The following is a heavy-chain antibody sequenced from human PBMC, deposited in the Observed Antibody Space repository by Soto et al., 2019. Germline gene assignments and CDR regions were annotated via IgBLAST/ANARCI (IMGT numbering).Heavy chain of an antibody. CDR3: ARHACIGSSCYSYSYYGMDA. J-gene: IGHJ6*02. V-gene: IGHV1-69*05. D-gene: IGHD2-15*01. Sequence: QVQLVQSGAEVKKPGSSVKVSCKASGGTFSSYAISWVRQAPGQGLEWMGGIIPIFGTANYAQKFQGRVTIPPHQSTSTASMALTSLRSEATAVYHRARHACIGSSCYSYSYYGMDAWGQGPTVTVSS. CDR2: IIPIFGTA. CDR1: GGTFSSYA.